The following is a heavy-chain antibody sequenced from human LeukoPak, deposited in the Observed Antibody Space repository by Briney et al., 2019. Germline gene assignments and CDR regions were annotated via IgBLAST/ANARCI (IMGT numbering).Heavy chain of an antibody. CDR2: INPNSGGT. J-gene: IGHJ2*01. CDR3: ARDLGSGWYWYFDL. D-gene: IGHD6-19*01. CDR1: GYTFTGYY. V-gene: IGHV1-2*02. Sequence: ASVKVSCKASGYTFTGYYMHWVRQAPGQGLEWMGWINPNSGGTNYAQKFQGRVTMTRDTSISTAYMELSRLRSNDTAVYYCARDLGSGWYWYFDLWGRGTLVTVSS.